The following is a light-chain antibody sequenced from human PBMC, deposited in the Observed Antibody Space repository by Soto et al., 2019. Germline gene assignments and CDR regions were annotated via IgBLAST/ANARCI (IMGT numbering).Light chain of an antibody. CDR2: EVN. V-gene: IGLV2-14*01. CDR3: SSYTSSRTLA. Sequence: QSALTQPASVSGSPGQSITISCTGTSSDVGGYNYVSWYQQQPGKAPKLMIYEVNNRPSGVSIRFSGSKSGNTASLTISGLQAEDEADYYCSSYTSSRTLAFGGGTKVTVL. J-gene: IGLJ2*01. CDR1: SSDVGGYNY.